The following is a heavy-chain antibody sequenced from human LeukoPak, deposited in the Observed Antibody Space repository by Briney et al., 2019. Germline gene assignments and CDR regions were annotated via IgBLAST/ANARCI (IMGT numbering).Heavy chain of an antibody. D-gene: IGHD3-10*01. V-gene: IGHV1-2*02. CDR2: INPNSGGT. CDR1: GYTFTGYY. Sequence: ASVKVSCKASGYTFTGYYMHWVRQAPGQGLEWMGWINPNSGGTNYAQKFQGRVTMTGDTSISTAYMELSRLRSDHTAVYYCARGVFSGRHCDYWGQGTLVTVSS. CDR3: ARGVFSGRHCDY. J-gene: IGHJ4*02.